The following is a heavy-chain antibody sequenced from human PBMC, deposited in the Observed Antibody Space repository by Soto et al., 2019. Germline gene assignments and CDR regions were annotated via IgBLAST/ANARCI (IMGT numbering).Heavy chain of an antibody. V-gene: IGHV3-48*02. CDR2: ISGGGRPI. CDR3: ARDLGWAFDS. Sequence: EVQLVESEGGSVQPGGSLRLSCAASGFTFSTFSMNWVRQAPGRGLEWISYISGGGRPISYADSVKGRFTISRDNAKNSLYLQMDSLIDEDTAVYYCARDLGWAFDSWGQGTLVTVSS. CDR1: GFTFSTFS. J-gene: IGHJ4*02. D-gene: IGHD6-19*01.